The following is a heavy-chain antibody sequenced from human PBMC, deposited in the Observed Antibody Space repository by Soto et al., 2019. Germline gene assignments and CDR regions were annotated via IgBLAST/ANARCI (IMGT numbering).Heavy chain of an antibody. CDR2: ISGSGGST. CDR3: AKDRASYYFDSSGYYFFDY. D-gene: IGHD3-22*01. CDR1: GFTFNNYA. J-gene: IGHJ4*02. Sequence: PGGSLRLSCAASGFTFNNYAMSWVRQAPGKGLEWVSGISGSGGSTDYADSVKGRFTISRENSKNTLYVQMNSLRPEDTAVYYCAKDRASYYFDSSGYYFFDYWGQGTLVTVSS. V-gene: IGHV3-23*01.